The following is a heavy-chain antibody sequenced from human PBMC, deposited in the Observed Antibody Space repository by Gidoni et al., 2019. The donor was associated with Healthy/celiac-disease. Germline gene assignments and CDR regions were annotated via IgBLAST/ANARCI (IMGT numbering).Heavy chain of an antibody. CDR1: GFTFSSSS. Sequence: EVQLVESGGGLVQPGGSLRLSCEASGFTFSSSSMNWVRQAPGKGLEWVSYISSSSSTIYYADSVKGRFTISRDNAKNSLYLQMNSLRAEDTAVYYCAREDTAPRAGEDYFDYWGQGTLVTVSS. D-gene: IGHD5-18*01. CDR2: ISSSSSTI. CDR3: AREDTAPRAGEDYFDY. V-gene: IGHV3-48*04. J-gene: IGHJ4*02.